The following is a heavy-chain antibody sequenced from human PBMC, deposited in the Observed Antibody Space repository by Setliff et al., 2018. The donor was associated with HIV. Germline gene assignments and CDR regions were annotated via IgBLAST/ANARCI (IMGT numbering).Heavy chain of an antibody. CDR3: ARDGGYSYGRFDY. Sequence: PGGSLRLSCAASGFTFNRYDITWVRQAPGKGLEWVSLISGGGDSTSYADSVKGRFTISRDNSENTVYLQMNSLRAEDTAVYYCARDGGYSYGRFDYWGQGTLVTVSS. CDR2: ISGGGDST. V-gene: IGHV3-23*01. J-gene: IGHJ4*02. CDR1: GFTFNRYD. D-gene: IGHD5-18*01.